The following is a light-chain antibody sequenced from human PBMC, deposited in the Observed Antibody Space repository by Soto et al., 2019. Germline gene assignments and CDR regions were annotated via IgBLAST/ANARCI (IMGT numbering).Light chain of an antibody. Sequence: EIQMTHCRCTIAESVGDRVAIPFRCSQSISSWLAWYQQKPGRAPKLLIYDSSSLESGVPSRFSGSGSGTEFRLTISTMQPDDFATYYCQQYYSYATFGQGTRLENK. CDR2: DSS. CDR1: QSISSW. CDR3: QQYYSYAT. V-gene: IGKV1-5*01. J-gene: IGKJ5*01.